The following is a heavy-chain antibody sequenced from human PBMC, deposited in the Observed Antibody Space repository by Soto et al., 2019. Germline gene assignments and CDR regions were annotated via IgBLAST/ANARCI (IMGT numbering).Heavy chain of an antibody. CDR3: VRDLYRSATMPCLDH. CDR2: ISDTGGDS. V-gene: IGHV3-23*01. D-gene: IGHD1-1*01. CDR1: GFTFINYA. J-gene: IGHJ4*02. Sequence: GGSLRLSCEASGFTFINYAMSWVRHSPGKGLEWVSSISDTGGDSYYADSMDGRFTVSRDNSKNTLFLQINSLRAEDTAIYYCVRDLYRSATMPCLDHWGQGALVTVSS.